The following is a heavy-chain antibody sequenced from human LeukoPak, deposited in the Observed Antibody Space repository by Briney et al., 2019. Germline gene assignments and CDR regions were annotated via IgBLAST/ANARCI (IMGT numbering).Heavy chain of an antibody. CDR1: GGSISSYY. Sequence: SETLSLTCTVSGGSISSYYWSWIRQPAGKGLEWIGRIYTSGSTNYNPSLKSRVTISVDTSKNQFSLKLSSVTAADTAVYYCARTPVTYGGYSYDYWGQGTLVTVSS. V-gene: IGHV4-4*07. D-gene: IGHD5-18*01. J-gene: IGHJ4*02. CDR3: ARTPVTYGGYSYDY. CDR2: IYTSGST.